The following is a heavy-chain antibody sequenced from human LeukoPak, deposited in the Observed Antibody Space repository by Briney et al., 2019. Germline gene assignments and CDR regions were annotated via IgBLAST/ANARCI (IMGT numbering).Heavy chain of an antibody. V-gene: IGHV3-66*01. CDR1: GFTFSSFA. J-gene: IGHJ3*02. CDR3: AREITMMI. CDR2: IYSGGST. D-gene: IGHD3-22*01. Sequence: GGSLRLSCSASGFTFSSFAMNWVRQAPGKGLEWVSVIYSGGSTYYADSVKGRFTISRDNSKNTLYLQMNSLRAEDTAVYYCAREITMMIWGQGTMVTVSS.